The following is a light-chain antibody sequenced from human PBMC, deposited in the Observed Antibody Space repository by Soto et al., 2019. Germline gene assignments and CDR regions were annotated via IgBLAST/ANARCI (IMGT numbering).Light chain of an antibody. CDR3: QQSYSTPLT. J-gene: IGKJ4*01. Sequence: VIWMTQSPSLLSASTGDRVTISCLMSQGISSYLAWYQQKPGKAPELLIYAASTLQSGVPSRFSGSVSGADFTLTISNLQPEDFATYYCQQSYSTPLTFGGGTKVDIK. CDR2: AAS. V-gene: IGKV1D-8*03. CDR1: QGISSY.